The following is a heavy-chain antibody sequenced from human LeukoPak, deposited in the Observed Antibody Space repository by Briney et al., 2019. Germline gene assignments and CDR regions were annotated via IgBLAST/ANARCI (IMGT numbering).Heavy chain of an antibody. CDR1: GGSISSSSYY. J-gene: IGHJ5*02. CDR2: IYYSGST. Sequence: SETLSLTCTFFGGSISSSSYYWGWIRQPPGKGLEWIGSIYYSGSTYYNPSLKSRVTISVDTSKNQFSLKLSSVTAADTAVYYCARGRSSWDAWFDPWGQGTLVTVSS. D-gene: IGHD6-13*01. V-gene: IGHV4-39*01. CDR3: ARGRSSWDAWFDP.